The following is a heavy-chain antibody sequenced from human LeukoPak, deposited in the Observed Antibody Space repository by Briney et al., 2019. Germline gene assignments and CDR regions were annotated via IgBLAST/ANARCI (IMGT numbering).Heavy chain of an antibody. CDR3: ARHLYSGGYYF. CDR1: GGSITSGSHH. CDR2: IHYSGST. Sequence: PSETLSLTCTASGGSITSGSHHWGWIRQTPGKGLEWIGSIHYSGSTYYNPSLQSRVTVSIDTSKSQFSLKLNSVTAADTAVYYCARHLYSGGYYFWGQGSLVTVSS. J-gene: IGHJ4*02. D-gene: IGHD1-26*01. V-gene: IGHV4-39*01.